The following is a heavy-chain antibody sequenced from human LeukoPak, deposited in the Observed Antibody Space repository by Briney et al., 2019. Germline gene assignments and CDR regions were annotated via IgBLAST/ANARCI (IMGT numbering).Heavy chain of an antibody. CDR1: GYTFTSYY. CDR2: INPSVGST. D-gene: IGHD3-3*01. CDR3: ARGGYDFSSGYYPSR. J-gene: IGHJ4*02. V-gene: IGHV1-46*01. Sequence: ASVKVSCKASGYTFTSYYMNWVRQAPGQVLEWMGIINPSVGSTSYAQRFQGRVTMTRDTSTSTVYVELSSLRSEDTAVYYRARGGYDFSSGYYPSRWGQGTLVTVSS.